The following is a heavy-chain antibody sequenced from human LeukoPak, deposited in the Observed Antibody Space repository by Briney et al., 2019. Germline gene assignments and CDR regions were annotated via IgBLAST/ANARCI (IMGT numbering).Heavy chain of an antibody. J-gene: IGHJ4*02. Sequence: ASVKVSCKASGYTFTSYGINWVRQAPGQGLEWMGWISAYNGNTNYAQKLQGRVTMTTDTSTSTAYMELRSLRSDDTAVYYCARVPGYSGYDLPVDYWGQGTLVTVSS. CDR2: ISAYNGNT. D-gene: IGHD5-12*01. CDR1: GYTFTSYG. CDR3: ARVPGYSGYDLPVDY. V-gene: IGHV1-18*01.